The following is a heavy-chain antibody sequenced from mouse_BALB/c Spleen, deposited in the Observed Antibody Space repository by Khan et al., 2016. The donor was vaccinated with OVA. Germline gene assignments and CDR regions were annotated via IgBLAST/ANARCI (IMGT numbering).Heavy chain of an antibody. CDR3: AKNTSGFVIAY. Sequence: VQLQESGPGLVAPSQSLSITCTVSGFSLTTYGISWVRQPPGKGLEWLGVIWGDGSTNYHSALRSRLSISKDNSKSQVILKLNSLQTDDTATYYCAKNTSGFVIAYWGPGTLVTVS. D-gene: IGHD3-1*01. CDR2: IWGDGST. V-gene: IGHV2-3*01. CDR1: GFSLTTYG. J-gene: IGHJ3*01.